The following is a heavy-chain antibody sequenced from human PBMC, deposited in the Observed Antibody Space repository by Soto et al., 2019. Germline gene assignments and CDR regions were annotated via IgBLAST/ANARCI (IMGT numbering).Heavy chain of an antibody. CDR2: ISYDGSNK. CDR1: GFTFSSYG. J-gene: IGHJ6*02. CDR3: AKDSTVASYYYYGMDV. Sequence: QVQLVESGGGVVQPGRSLRLSCAASGFTFSSYGMHWVRQAPGKGLEWVAVISYDGSNKYYADSVKGRFTISRDNSKNTLYLQMNSLRAEDTAVYYCAKDSTVASYYYYGMDVWGQGTTVTVSS. D-gene: IGHD5-12*01. V-gene: IGHV3-30*18.